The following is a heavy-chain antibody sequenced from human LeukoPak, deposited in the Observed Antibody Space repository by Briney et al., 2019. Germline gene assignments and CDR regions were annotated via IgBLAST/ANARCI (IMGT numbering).Heavy chain of an antibody. CDR3: VRSRYCNGGSCSYFDY. Sequence: GGSLRLSCAASGFTFSTYWMSWVRQAPGKGLEWVANIKQDGYENYYVDSVKGRFTISRDNAKNSLYLQMNSLRVEDTAVYYCVRSRYCNGGSCSYFDYWGQGSLVTVSS. J-gene: IGHJ4*02. CDR2: IKQDGYEN. CDR1: GFTFSTYW. V-gene: IGHV3-7*01. D-gene: IGHD2-15*01.